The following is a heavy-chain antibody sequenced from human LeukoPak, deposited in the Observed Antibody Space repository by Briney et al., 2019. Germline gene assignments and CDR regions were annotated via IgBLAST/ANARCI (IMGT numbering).Heavy chain of an antibody. CDR2: INHSGST. V-gene: IGHV4-34*01. CDR1: GGSFSGYY. Sequence: SETLSLTCAVYGGSFSGYYWSWIRQPPGKGLEWIGEINHSGSTNYNPSLKSRVTISVDTSKNQFSLKLSSVTAADTAVYYCARGLLIDGSGLRYFDWILINNWFDPWGQGTLVTVSS. D-gene: IGHD3-9*01. J-gene: IGHJ5*02. CDR3: ARGLLIDGSGLRYFDWILINNWFDP.